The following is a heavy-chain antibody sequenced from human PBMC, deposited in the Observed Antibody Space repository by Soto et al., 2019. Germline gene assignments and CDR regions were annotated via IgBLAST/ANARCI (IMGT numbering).Heavy chain of an antibody. D-gene: IGHD3-16*01. Sequence: GGSLRLSCAASGFDFSRYGMHWVRQTPGKGLEWAAVIWYDGTNENYADSVKGRLTISRDKSENTLYLHMNSLGAEDTGVYYCARDVGEPTALLTSYYYSGLDVWGRGTTVTVSS. CDR3: ARDVGEPTALLTSYYYSGLDV. J-gene: IGHJ6*02. CDR1: GFDFSRYG. CDR2: IWYDGTNE. V-gene: IGHV3-33*01.